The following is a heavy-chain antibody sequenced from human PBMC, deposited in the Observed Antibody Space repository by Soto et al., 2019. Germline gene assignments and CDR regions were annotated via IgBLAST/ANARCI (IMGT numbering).Heavy chain of an antibody. D-gene: IGHD4-17*01. J-gene: IGHJ2*01. Sequence: PSETLSLTCTVSGGSISSSIYYWGWIRHPPGKGLEWIGSIYYSGSTYYNPSLKSRVTISVDTSKNQFSLKLSSVTAADTAVYYCARTVGDYGSYWCFDLWGRGTLVTVSS. CDR2: IYYSGST. CDR3: ARTVGDYGSYWCFDL. V-gene: IGHV4-39*01. CDR1: GGSISSSIYY.